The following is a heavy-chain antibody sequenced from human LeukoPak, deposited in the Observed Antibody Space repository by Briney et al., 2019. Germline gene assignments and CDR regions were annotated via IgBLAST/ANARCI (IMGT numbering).Heavy chain of an antibody. CDR3: ARGGRAYRDSSSEPFDI. V-gene: IGHV4-30-4*01. D-gene: IGHD6-13*01. CDR1: GGSISSGDYY. CDR2: IYHSGST. Sequence: SETLSLTCTVSGGSISSGDYYWSWIRQPPGKGLEWIGYIYHSGSTYYSPSLKSRVTVSLDTSKNQFSLKMRSVTAADTAVYYCARGGRAYRDSSSEPFDIWGQGTMVTVSS. J-gene: IGHJ3*02.